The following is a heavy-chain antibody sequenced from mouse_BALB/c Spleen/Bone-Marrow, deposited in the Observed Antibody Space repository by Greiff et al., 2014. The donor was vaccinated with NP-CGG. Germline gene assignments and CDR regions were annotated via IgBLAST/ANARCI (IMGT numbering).Heavy chain of an antibody. CDR1: GYTLTSYW. Sequence: QVQLQQSGAELVKPGASVKLSCKTSGYTLTSYWIQWVKQRPGQGLGWIGEIFPGTGTTYYNEKFKDKATLTIDTSSSTAYMQLSSLTSEDSAVYFCARKVISTVIATAYYFDYWGQGSTLTVSS. D-gene: IGHD2-4*01. V-gene: IGHV1S132*01. CDR2: IFPGTGTT. J-gene: IGHJ2*01. CDR3: ARKVISTVIATAYYFDY.